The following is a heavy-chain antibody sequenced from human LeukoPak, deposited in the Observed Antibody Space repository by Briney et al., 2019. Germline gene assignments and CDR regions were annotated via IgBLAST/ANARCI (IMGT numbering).Heavy chain of an antibody. D-gene: IGHD6-13*01. CDR3: AKVRGRSSSWYRGYFDY. V-gene: IGHV3-73*01. J-gene: IGHJ4*02. CDR2: IRSRANSYTT. Sequence: PGGSLKLSCAASGFTFSGSAMHWVRQAHGKGLEWLGRIRSRANSYTTVYAAPVQGRFIISRDDSMNMAYLQMNSLRAEDTAVYYCAKVRGRSSSWYRGYFDYWGQGTLVTVSS. CDR1: GFTFSGSA.